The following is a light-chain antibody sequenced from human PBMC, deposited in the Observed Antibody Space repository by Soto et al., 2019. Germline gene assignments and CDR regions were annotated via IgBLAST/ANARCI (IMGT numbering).Light chain of an antibody. Sequence: EIVLTQSPGTLSLSSGERATLSCRASQSVSSSYLAWYQQKPGQAPRLLMYAASTMATGIPDRFSGSGSGTDFTLTISRLEPEDFAEYYCQQYGSSSCTFGQGTKLEIK. CDR1: QSVSSSY. V-gene: IGKV3-20*01. CDR3: QQYGSSSCT. J-gene: IGKJ2*02. CDR2: AAS.